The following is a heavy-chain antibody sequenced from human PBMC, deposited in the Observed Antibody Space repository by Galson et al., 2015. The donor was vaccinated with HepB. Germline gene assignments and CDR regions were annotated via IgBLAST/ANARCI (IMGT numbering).Heavy chain of an antibody. Sequence: QSGAEVKKPGASVKVSCKASGGTFSSYAISWVRQAPGQGLEWMGGIIPIFGTANYAQKFQGRVTITADESTSTAYMELSSLRSEDTAVYYCARVAVNIVVVPAAPGHYYYGMDVWGQGTTVTVSS. J-gene: IGHJ6*02. CDR1: GGTFSSYA. CDR3: ARVAVNIVVVPAAPGHYYYGMDV. D-gene: IGHD2-2*01. CDR2: IIPIFGTA. V-gene: IGHV1-69*13.